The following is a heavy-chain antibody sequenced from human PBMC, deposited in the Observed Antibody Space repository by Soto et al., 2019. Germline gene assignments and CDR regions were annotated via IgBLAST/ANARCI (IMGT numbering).Heavy chain of an antibody. Sequence: QVQLVESGGGVVQPGRSLRLSCVASGFIFSNNGMNWVRQTPGKGLEWVAFMSYDGSDTFYADSVKGPFTISRDNSKNTLFLHMSHLRAETTAIYYCTIAPVAVSALDHWGQGTLVTVSS. CDR1: GFIFSNNG. V-gene: IGHV3-30*03. CDR3: TIAPVAVSALDH. CDR2: MSYDGSDT. D-gene: IGHD6-19*01. J-gene: IGHJ4*02.